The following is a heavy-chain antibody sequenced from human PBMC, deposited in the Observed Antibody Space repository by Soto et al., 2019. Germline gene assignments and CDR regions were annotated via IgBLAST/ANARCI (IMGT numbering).Heavy chain of an antibody. J-gene: IGHJ1*01. CDR1: GYSFTSYW. Sequence: GESLKISCKGSGYSFTSYWIGWVRQMPGKGLEWMGIIYPGDSDTRYSPSFQGQVTISADKSISTAYLQWSSLKASDTAMYYCAIQLLWDDYDDYTNAHWSQGTLVTVS. D-gene: IGHD4-17*01. V-gene: IGHV5-51*01. CDR2: IYPGDSDT. CDR3: AIQLLWDDYDDYTNAH.